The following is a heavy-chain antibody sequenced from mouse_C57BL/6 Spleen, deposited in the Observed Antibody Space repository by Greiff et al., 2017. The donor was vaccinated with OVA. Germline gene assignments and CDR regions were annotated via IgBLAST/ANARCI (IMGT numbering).Heavy chain of an antibody. D-gene: IGHD1-1*01. Sequence: VQLQQSGPELVKPGASVKISCKASGYTFTDYYMNWVKQSHGKSLKWIGDINPNNGGTSYNQKFTGKATLTVDKSSSTAYMELRSLTSEDSAVYYCASGGTTTVVAPYYAMDYWGQGTSVTVSS. CDR1: GYTFTDYY. V-gene: IGHV1-26*01. CDR2: INPNNGGT. J-gene: IGHJ4*01. CDR3: ASGGTTTVVAPYYAMDY.